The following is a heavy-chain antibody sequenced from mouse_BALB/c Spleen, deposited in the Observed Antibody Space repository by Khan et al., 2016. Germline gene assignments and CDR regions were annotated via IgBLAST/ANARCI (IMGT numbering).Heavy chain of an antibody. CDR2: ISYSGST. J-gene: IGHJ3*01. CDR1: GYSITSDYA. V-gene: IGHV3-2*02. D-gene: IGHD4-1*02. Sequence: EVQLQESGPGLVKPSQSLSLTCTVTGYSITSDYAWKWIRQFPGNQLEWMGYISYSGSTSYNPTLKSRTSITRDTSKNQFFLQLNSATTEDTATYYCAINWDEEDYWGQGTLVTVSA. CDR3: AINWDEEDY.